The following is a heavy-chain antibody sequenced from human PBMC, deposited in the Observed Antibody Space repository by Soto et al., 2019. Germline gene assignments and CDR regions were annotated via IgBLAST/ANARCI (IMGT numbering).Heavy chain of an antibody. D-gene: IGHD6-19*01. CDR2: IVVGSGNT. CDR3: AAVEQWLVPADY. Sequence: QMQLVQSGPEVKKPGTSVKVSCKASGFTFTSSDVQWVRQARGQRLEWIGWIVVGSGNTNYGQKFQERVTITRDMSTSTACMELSSLRSEDTAVYYCAAVEQWLVPADYWGQGTLVTVSS. CDR1: GFTFTSSD. J-gene: IGHJ4*02. V-gene: IGHV1-58*01.